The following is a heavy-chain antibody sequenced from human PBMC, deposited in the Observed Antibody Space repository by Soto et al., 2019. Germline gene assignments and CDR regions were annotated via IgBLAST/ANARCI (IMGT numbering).Heavy chain of an antibody. CDR1: GFIFSDFG. CDR3: AKQSAGWEHFSFVD. V-gene: IGHV3-30*18. J-gene: IGHJ4*01. CDR2: ISDDGTEK. D-gene: IGHD1-26*01. Sequence: QVQLVESGGGVVQPGRSLRLSCAASGFIFSDFGMHWVRQSPGRGLEWVADISDDGTEKNYADSVKGRFNISRDNTKNTLYLQMSSLRAEDTAVYYCAKQSAGWEHFSFVDWGHGTRLTVSS.